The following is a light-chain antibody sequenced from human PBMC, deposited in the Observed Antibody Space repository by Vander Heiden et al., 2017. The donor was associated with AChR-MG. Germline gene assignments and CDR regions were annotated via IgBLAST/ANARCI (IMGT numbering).Light chain of an antibody. CDR3: SSYTSSSTLYV. CDR2: DVS. CDR1: SSDVGGYNY. Sequence: QSALTQPASVSGSPGQSITISCTGTSSDVGGYNYVSWYQQHPGKAPKLMIYDVSNRPSGVSNRFSGSKSGNTASLTISGLQAEDEAYYYCSSYTSSSTLYVLGTGTKV. V-gene: IGLV2-14*03. J-gene: IGLJ1*01.